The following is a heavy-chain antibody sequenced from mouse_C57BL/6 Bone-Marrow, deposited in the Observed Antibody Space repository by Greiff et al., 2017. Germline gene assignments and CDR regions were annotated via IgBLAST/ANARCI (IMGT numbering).Heavy chain of an antibody. CDR2: ISDGGSYT. J-gene: IGHJ2*01. V-gene: IGHV5-4*01. CDR1: GFTFSSYA. D-gene: IGHD3-1*01. CDR3: AREGLVYYFDY. Sequence: EVNLVESGGGLVKPGGSLKLSCAASGFTFSSYAMSWVRQTPEKRLEWVATISDGGSYTYYPDNVKGRFTISRDNAKNNLYLQMSHLKSEDTAMYYCAREGLVYYFDYWGQGTTRTVSS.